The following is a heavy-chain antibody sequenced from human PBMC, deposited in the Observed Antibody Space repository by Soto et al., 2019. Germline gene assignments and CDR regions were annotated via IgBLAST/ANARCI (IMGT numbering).Heavy chain of an antibody. CDR3: AHSPAPRVYFQH. J-gene: IGHJ1*01. CDR1: GFSLNTGGVT. Sequence: VPTLVNPTQTLTLTCVFSGFSLNTGGVTVGWIRQPPGKALEWVALIYWDDGKRYSPSLKSRLTITKETSRNQVVLTMTNVDPEDTATYFCAHSPAPRVYFQHWGEGTLVTVSS. CDR2: IYWDDGK. D-gene: IGHD3-10*01. V-gene: IGHV2-5*02.